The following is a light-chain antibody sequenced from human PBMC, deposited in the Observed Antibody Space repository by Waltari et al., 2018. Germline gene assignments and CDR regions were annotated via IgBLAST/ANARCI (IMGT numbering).Light chain of an antibody. CDR2: GAS. CDR3: QQYSNWPFT. CDR1: QSVSSS. V-gene: IGKV3-15*01. J-gene: IGKJ3*01. Sequence: EIVLTQSPATLSLSPGERATLSCRASQSVSSSLAWYQQTPGQAPRLLIYGASSRATGIPDRFSGSGSGTDFTLTISSLEPEDFAVYYCQQYSNWPFTFGPGTKLDIK.